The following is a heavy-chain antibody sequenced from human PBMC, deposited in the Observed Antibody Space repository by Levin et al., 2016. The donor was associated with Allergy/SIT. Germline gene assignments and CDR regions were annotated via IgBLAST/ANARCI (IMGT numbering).Heavy chain of an antibody. CDR2: IYYSGST. V-gene: IGHV4-39*01. CDR3: ARRGGRGRGRPAAKQFDP. D-gene: IGHD2-2*01. Sequence: SETLSLTCTVSGGSISSSSYYWGWIRQPPGKGLEWIGSIYYSGSTYYNPSLKSRVTISVDTSKNQFSLKLSSVTAADTAVYYRARRGGRGRGRPAAKQFDPWGQGTLVTVSS. J-gene: IGHJ5*02. CDR1: GGSISSSSYY.